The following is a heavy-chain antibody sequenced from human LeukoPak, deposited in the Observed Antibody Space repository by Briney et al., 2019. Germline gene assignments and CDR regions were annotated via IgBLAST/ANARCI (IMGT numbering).Heavy chain of an antibody. V-gene: IGHV3-30-3*01. Sequence: GGSLRLSCAASGFTFSTYAIHWVRQAPGKGLEWVAVISYDGSTKYYADSVKGRFTISRDSSKNTLYLQMNSLRAEDTALYYCAKVITEDYERPSDSWGQGTLVTVSS. J-gene: IGHJ4*02. CDR3: AKVITEDYERPSDS. CDR1: GFTFSTYA. D-gene: IGHD3-10*01. CDR2: ISYDGSTK.